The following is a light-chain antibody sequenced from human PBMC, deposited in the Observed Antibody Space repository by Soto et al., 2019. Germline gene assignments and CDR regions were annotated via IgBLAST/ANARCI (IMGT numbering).Light chain of an antibody. V-gene: IGLV1-51*02. CDR2: ENH. CDR3: LPCHTSPRAGA. Sequence: QSVLTQPPSVSAAPGQKVTISCSGSNSDMGNYAVSWYQQLPGAAPKLLIYENHKRPSAIPDRSSGSKSGTSATLGITGLWPEAEADYYCLPCHTSPRAGAFGRGTKLTVL. CDR1: NSDMGNYA. J-gene: IGLJ3*02.